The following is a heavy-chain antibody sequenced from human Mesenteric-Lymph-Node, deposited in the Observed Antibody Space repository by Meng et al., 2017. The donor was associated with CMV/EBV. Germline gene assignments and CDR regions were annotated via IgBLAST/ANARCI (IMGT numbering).Heavy chain of an antibody. CDR3: AKGSEDSSSWYYYYGMDV. Sequence: LSLTCAASGFTFSSYAMSWVRQAPGKGLEWVSGMSSSGGSTYYADSVKGRFTISRDNSRSRLYLQMNSLRAEDTAVYYCAKGSEDSSSWYYYYGMDVWGQGTTVTVSS. D-gene: IGHD6-13*01. J-gene: IGHJ6*02. CDR1: GFTFSSYA. CDR2: MSSSGGST. V-gene: IGHV3-23*01.